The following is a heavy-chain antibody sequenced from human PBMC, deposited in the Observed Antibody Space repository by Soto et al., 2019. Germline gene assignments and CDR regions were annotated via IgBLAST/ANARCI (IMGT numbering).Heavy chain of an antibody. CDR2: IYYSGST. CDR1: GGSISSYY. J-gene: IGHJ5*02. CDR3: ARDGSGWYENWFDP. V-gene: IGHV4-59*01. Sequence: SETLSLTCTVSGGSISSYYLSWIRQPPGKGLEWIGYIYYSGSTNYNPSLKSRVTISVDTSKNQFSLKLSSVTVADTAVYYCARDGSGWYENWFDPWGQGTLVTVSS. D-gene: IGHD6-19*01.